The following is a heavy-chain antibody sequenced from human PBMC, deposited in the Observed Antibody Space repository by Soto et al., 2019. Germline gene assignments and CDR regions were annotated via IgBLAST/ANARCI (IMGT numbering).Heavy chain of an antibody. CDR3: ASRQLWLRRKNFDY. V-gene: IGHV4-39*07. CDR1: GGSIISSNYY. CDR2: IFHSGNT. D-gene: IGHD5-18*01. Sequence: PSETLSLTCTVSGGSIISSNYYWGWIRQSPGKGLEWIGSIFHSGNTNYNPSLKSRVTMSVDTSKNQFSLKLSSVTAADTAVYYCASRQLWLRRKNFDYWGQGTLVTVSS. J-gene: IGHJ4*02.